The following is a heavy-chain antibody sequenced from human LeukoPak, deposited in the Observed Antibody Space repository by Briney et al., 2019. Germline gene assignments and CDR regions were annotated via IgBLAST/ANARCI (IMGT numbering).Heavy chain of an antibody. CDR2: INWNGGST. CDR1: GFTFDDYG. V-gene: IGHV3-20*04. Sequence: PGGSLRLSCAASGFTFDDYGMSWVRQAPGKGLEWVSGINWNGGSTGYADSVKGRFTISRDNAKNSLYLQMNSLRAEDTALYYCARDREIAVAGFVDYWGQGTLVTVSS. CDR3: ARDREIAVAGFVDY. D-gene: IGHD6-19*01. J-gene: IGHJ4*02.